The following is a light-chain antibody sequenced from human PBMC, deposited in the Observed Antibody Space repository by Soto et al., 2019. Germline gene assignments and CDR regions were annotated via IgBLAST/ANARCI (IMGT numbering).Light chain of an antibody. CDR2: EVS. J-gene: IGLJ2*01. CDR3: CSYAGSNNLV. Sequence: QSALTQPPSASGSPGQSVTISCTGTSRDVGGYNYVSWYQQHPGKAPKLMIYEVSKRPSGVPNRFSGAKSGDTASLTVSRLQAEEEADYYCCSYAGSNNLVFGGGTKLTVL. V-gene: IGLV2-8*01. CDR1: SRDVGGYNY.